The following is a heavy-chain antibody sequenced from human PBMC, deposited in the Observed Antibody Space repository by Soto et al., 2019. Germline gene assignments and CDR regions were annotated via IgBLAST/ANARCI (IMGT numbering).Heavy chain of an antibody. CDR2: ISAYNGNT. D-gene: IGHD6-19*01. J-gene: IGHJ4*02. V-gene: IGHV1-18*01. Sequence: QVQLVQSGVEVKKPGASVKVSCKASGYSFTSYGISSVRQAPGQGLEWMGWISAYNGNTNNAQKVQGRVTMTTDTTTSTAYMELRNLRSDDTAVYYCARDLHTSGWYYFDYWGQGTLVTVSS. CDR3: ARDLHTSGWYYFDY. CDR1: GYSFTSYG.